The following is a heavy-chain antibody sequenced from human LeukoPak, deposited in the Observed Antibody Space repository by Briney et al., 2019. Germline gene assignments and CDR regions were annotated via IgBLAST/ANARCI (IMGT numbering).Heavy chain of an antibody. J-gene: IGHJ6*03. CDR1: GFTFSSYG. CDR2: IRYDGSNK. Sequence: PGRSLRLSCAASGFTFSSYGMHWVRQAPGKGLEWVAFIRYDGSNKYYADSVKGRFTISRDNSENTLYLQMNSLRAEDTAVYYCAKDHSSSYYYYYMDVWGKGTTVTVSS. CDR3: AKDHSSSYYYYYMDV. D-gene: IGHD6-6*01. V-gene: IGHV3-30*02.